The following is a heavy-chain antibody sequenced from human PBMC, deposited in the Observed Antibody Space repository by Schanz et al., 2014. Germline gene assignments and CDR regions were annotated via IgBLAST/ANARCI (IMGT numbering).Heavy chain of an antibody. D-gene: IGHD6-13*01. CDR2: IGYLGDT. Sequence: EVQLVESGGGLVQPGGSLRLSCAASGFTLSNSDMHWVRQGTGKGLEWVSTIGYLGDTYYPDSVKGRFTVSRDSGQNSLYLQMNSLRAEDTAVYYCAREEGGGIAAAGPKHYYYGMDVWGQGTTVTVSS. J-gene: IGHJ6*02. CDR3: AREEGGGIAAAGPKHYYYGMDV. V-gene: IGHV3-13*01. CDR1: GFTLSNSD.